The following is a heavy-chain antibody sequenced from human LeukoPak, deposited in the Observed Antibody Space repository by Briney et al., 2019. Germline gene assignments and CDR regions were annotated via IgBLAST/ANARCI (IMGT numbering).Heavy chain of an antibody. V-gene: IGHV5-51*01. CDR3: ARVAVPGPMGGAEEGYDY. CDR2: IYPGDSDT. CDR1: GYSFTSYW. D-gene: IGHD6-19*01. Sequence: KNGESLKISCKGSGYSFTSYWIGWVRQMPGKGLEWMGIIYPGDSDTRYSPSFQGQVSISADKSISTAYLQWSSLEASDTAMYYCARVAVPGPMGGAEEGYDYWGQGTLVTVSS. J-gene: IGHJ4*02.